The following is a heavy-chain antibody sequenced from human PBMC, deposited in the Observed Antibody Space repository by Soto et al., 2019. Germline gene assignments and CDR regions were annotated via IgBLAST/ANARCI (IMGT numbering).Heavy chain of an antibody. Sequence: GESLKISCKGSGYSFTSYWISWVRQMPGKGLEWMGRIDPSDSYTNYSPSFQGHVTISADKSISTAYLQWSSLKASDGAIFYCARQGYSYALDVWGPGTTVTVSS. CDR1: GYSFTSYW. J-gene: IGHJ6*02. D-gene: IGHD3-16*01. CDR3: ARQGYSYALDV. V-gene: IGHV5-10-1*01. CDR2: IDPSDSYT.